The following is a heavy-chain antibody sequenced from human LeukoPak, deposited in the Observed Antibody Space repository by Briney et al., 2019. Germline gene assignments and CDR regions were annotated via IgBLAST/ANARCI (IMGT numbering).Heavy chain of an antibody. J-gene: IGHJ5*02. Sequence: GGSLRLSCAASRFTFSGYAMYWVRQAPGKGLEWVSCIDASGVNTYYADSVKGRFTISRDNSNNTLYQQMNSLRAEDTAVYYCTKGSGSGWYGWFDPWGQGTLVTVSS. CDR2: IDASGVNT. V-gene: IGHV3-23*01. D-gene: IGHD6-19*01. CDR1: RFTFSGYA. CDR3: TKGSGSGWYGWFDP.